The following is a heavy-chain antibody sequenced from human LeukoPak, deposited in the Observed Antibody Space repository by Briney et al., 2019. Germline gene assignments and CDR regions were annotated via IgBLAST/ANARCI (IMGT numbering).Heavy chain of an antibody. Sequence: PSQTLSLTCTVSGGSISSGSYYWSWIRQPAGKGLEWIGRIYTSGSTNYNPSLKSRVTISVDTSKNQFSLKLSSVTAADTAVYYCARDMGSGTYYYYYMDVWGKGTTVTVSS. CDR1: GGSISSGSYY. CDR2: IYTSGST. V-gene: IGHV4-61*02. J-gene: IGHJ6*03. D-gene: IGHD3-10*01. CDR3: ARDMGSGTYYYYYMDV.